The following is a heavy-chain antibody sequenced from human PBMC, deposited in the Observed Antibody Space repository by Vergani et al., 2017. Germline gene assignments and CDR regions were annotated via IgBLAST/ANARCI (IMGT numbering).Heavy chain of an antibody. J-gene: IGHJ5*02. CDR1: GGSISSYY. CDR3: ARVALSTIAAAGTNWFDP. D-gene: IGHD6-13*01. CDR2: IYYSGST. V-gene: IGHV4-59*01. Sequence: QVQLQESGPGLVKPSETLSLTCTVSGGSISSYYWSWIRQPPGKGLEWIGYIYYSGSTNYNPSLKSRVTISVDTSKNQFSLKLNSVTAADTAVYYCARVALSTIAAAGTNWFDPWGQGTLVTVSS.